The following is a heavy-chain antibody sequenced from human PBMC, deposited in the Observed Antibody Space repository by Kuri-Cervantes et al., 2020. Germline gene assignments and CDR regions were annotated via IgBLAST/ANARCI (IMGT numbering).Heavy chain of an antibody. V-gene: IGHV1-18*01. Sequence: SVNVSCKASGYTFTSYDISWVRQAPGQGLEWMGWISAYNGNTNYAQKLQGRVTMTTDTSTSTAYMELRSLRSDDTAVYYCASGIKQGYYYYGMDVWGQGTTVTVSS. CDR1: GYTFTSYD. D-gene: IGHD2-21*01. CDR3: ASGIKQGYYYYGMDV. CDR2: ISAYNGNT. J-gene: IGHJ6*02.